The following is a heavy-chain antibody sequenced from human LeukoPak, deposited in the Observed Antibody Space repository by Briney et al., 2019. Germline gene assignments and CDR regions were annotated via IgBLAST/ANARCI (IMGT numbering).Heavy chain of an antibody. CDR3: ARRGYHDYSGFDY. CDR2: INWNGGST. CDR1: GFSFDDYG. V-gene: IGHV3-20*04. Sequence: PGGFLRLSCAASGFSFDDYGMSWVRQAPGKGLEWVSRINWNGGSTGYADSVKGRVTISRDNAKNSLYLQMKSLRAEDTALYYCARRGYHDYSGFDYWGQGTLVTVSS. J-gene: IGHJ4*02. D-gene: IGHD1-26*01.